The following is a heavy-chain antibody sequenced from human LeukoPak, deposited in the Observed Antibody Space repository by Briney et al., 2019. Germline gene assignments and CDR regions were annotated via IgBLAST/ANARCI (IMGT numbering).Heavy chain of an antibody. J-gene: IGHJ6*03. CDR1: GFTFDDYA. CDR2: ISWNSGSI. V-gene: IGHV3-9*01. CDR3: ARDQYYGSGSFYYYYYYYMDV. D-gene: IGHD3-10*01. Sequence: GGSLRLSCAASGFTFDDYAMRWVRQAPGKGLEWVSSISWNSGSIGYADSVKGRFTISRDNAKNSLYLQMNSLRAEDTAVYYCARDQYYGSGSFYYYYYYYMDVWGKGTTVTISS.